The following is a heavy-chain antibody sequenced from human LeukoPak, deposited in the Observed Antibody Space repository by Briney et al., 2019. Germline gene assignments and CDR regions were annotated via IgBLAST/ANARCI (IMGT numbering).Heavy chain of an antibody. D-gene: IGHD7-27*01. J-gene: IGHJ4*02. Sequence: SVKVSCKASGGTFSSYAISWVRQAPGQGLEWMGGIIPIFGTANYAQKFQGRVTITADESTSTAYMELSSLRSEDTAVYYCARGLRRTGYFDYWGQGTLVTVSS. CDR2: IIPIFGTA. CDR1: GGTFSSYA. V-gene: IGHV1-69*13. CDR3: ARGLRRTGYFDY.